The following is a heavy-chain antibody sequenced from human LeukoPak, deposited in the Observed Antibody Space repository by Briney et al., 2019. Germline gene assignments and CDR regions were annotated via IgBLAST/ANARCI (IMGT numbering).Heavy chain of an antibody. D-gene: IGHD6-13*01. CDR2: IYTSGST. CDR3: ARGQSIAAGAN. J-gene: IGHJ4*02. Sequence: SETLSLTCTVSGGSISSYYWSWIRQPPGKGLEWIGYIYTSGSTNYNPSLKSRVTISVDTSKNQFSLKLSSVTAADTAVYYCARGQSIAAGANWGQGILVTVSS. V-gene: IGHV4-4*09. CDR1: GGSISSYY.